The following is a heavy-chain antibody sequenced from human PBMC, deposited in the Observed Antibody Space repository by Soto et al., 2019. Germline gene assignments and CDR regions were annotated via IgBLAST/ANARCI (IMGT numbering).Heavy chain of an antibody. Sequence: SVKVSCKASGGTFSSYAISWVRQAPGQGLEWMGGIIPIFGTANYAQKFQGRVTITADESTSTAYMELSSLRSEDTAVYYCAREWRYCSSTSCYRVYYFDYWGQGTLVTVSS. V-gene: IGHV1-69*13. J-gene: IGHJ4*02. CDR3: AREWRYCSSTSCYRVYYFDY. D-gene: IGHD2-2*02. CDR2: IIPIFGTA. CDR1: GGTFSSYA.